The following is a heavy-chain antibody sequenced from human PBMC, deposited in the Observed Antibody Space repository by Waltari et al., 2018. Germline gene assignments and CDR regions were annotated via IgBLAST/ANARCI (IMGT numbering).Heavy chain of an antibody. Sequence: VPLQESGPGLVPPSPTLSLTCSVPVFSLPSGSYYWSWIRKHPGKGLEWSGYISHSGDTDYSPSLRSRLTLSVDTSKNQFSLKLNSVTAADTGVYFCAGRGAKMFSIWGRGTLVTVSS. D-gene: IGHD3-3*02. V-gene: IGHV4-31*02. CDR3: AGRGAKMFSI. CDR1: VFSLPSGSYY. CDR2: ISHSGDT. J-gene: IGHJ4*02.